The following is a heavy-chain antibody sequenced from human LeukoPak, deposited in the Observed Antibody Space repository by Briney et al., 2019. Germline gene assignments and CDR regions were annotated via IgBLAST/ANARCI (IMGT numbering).Heavy chain of an antibody. CDR1: GYTFTGYY. CDR2: INPNSGGT. CDR3: ASGDRYSSGGGSFDY. J-gene: IGHJ4*02. V-gene: IGHV1-2*02. Sequence: ASVKVSCKASGYTFTGYYMHWVRQAPGQGLEWMGWINPNSGGTNYAQKFQGRVTMTRDTSISTAYMELSRLRSDDTAVYYCASGDRYSSGGGSFDYWGQGTLVTVSS. D-gene: IGHD6-19*01.